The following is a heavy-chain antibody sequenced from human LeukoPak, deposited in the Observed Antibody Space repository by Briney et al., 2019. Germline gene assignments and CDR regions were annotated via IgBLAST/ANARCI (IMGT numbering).Heavy chain of an antibody. V-gene: IGHV3-21*01. CDR1: GFTSSSYN. D-gene: IGHD5-12*01. Sequence: GGSLRLSCAASGFTSSSYNMNWVRQAPGKGLEWVSSISSSSNDIYYADSVKGRFTISRDNAKNSLYLQMNSLRAEDTAVYYCARAIYSGYAPPHYWGQGTLVTVSS. CDR3: ARAIYSGYAPPHY. J-gene: IGHJ4*02. CDR2: ISSSSNDI.